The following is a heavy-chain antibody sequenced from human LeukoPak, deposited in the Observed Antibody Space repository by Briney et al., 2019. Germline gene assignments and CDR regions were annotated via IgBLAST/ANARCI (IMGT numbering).Heavy chain of an antibody. D-gene: IGHD3-10*01. CDR2: IYTSGST. V-gene: IGHV4-4*07. Sequence: SETLSLTCTVSGGSISSYYWSWIRQPAGKGLEWIGRIYTSGSTNYNPSLKSRVTISVDTSKNQFSLKLSSVTAADTAVYYCARGRITMIRGAPLWFDPWGQGTLVTVSS. CDR1: GGSISSYY. CDR3: ARGRITMIRGAPLWFDP. J-gene: IGHJ5*02.